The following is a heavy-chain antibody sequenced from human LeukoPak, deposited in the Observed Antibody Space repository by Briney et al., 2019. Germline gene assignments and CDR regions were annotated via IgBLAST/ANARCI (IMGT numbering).Heavy chain of an antibody. CDR1: GVTFSNYA. J-gene: IGHJ4*02. Sequence: GVSLRLSCAASGVTFSNYARDGVRQAPGKGLEWVSYISSIETRYYADSVRGRFTISRDNAKNSLYLQMNSLTAEDTAVYYCARDRLVDVPLDRIYWGQGTLATVSS. V-gene: IGHV3-69-1*01. D-gene: IGHD3-16*01. CDR2: ISSIETR. CDR3: ARDRLVDVPLDRIY.